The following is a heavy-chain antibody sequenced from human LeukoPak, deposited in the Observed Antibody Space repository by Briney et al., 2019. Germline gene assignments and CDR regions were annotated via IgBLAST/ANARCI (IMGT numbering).Heavy chain of an antibody. CDR3: ARDSDCGGDCYLLDY. D-gene: IGHD2-21*02. CDR1: GGSLSSSG. J-gene: IGHJ4*02. CDR2: IWYDGSNK. Sequence: LSLTCAVSGGSLSSSGYYWGWIRQAPGKGLEWVAVIWYDGSNKYYADSVKGRFTISRDNSKNTLYLQMNSLRAEDTAVYYCARDSDCGGDCYLLDYWGQGTLVTVSS. V-gene: IGHV3-33*08.